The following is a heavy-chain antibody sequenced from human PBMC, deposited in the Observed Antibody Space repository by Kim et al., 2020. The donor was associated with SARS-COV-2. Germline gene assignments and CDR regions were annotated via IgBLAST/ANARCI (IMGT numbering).Heavy chain of an antibody. CDR2: IHTSGST. CDR1: GGSISSYY. D-gene: IGHD3-10*01. J-gene: IGHJ5*02. Sequence: SETLSLTCTVSGGSISSYYWSWIRQPAGKGLEWIGHIHTSGSTNYNPSLKSRVTMSVDTSKNQFSLKMYSVTAADTAVYYCAREGARDMVRGVLILNGFDPWGQGTLVTVSS. CDR3: AREGARDMVRGVLILNGFDP. V-gene: IGHV4-4*07.